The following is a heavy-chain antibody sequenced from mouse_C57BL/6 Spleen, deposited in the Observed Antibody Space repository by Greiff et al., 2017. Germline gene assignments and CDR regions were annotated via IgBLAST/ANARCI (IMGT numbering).Heavy chain of an antibody. J-gene: IGHJ4*01. CDR2: ISSGSSTI. D-gene: IGHD1-1*01. V-gene: IGHV5-17*01. CDR3: ARGDYYGRRGAMDY. Sequence: EVQLVESGGGLVKPGGSLKLSCAASGFTFSDYGMHWVRQAPEKGLEWVAYISSGSSTIYYADTVKGRFTISRDNAKNTLFLQMTSLRSEDTAMYYCARGDYYGRRGAMDYWGQGTSVTVSS. CDR1: GFTFSDYG.